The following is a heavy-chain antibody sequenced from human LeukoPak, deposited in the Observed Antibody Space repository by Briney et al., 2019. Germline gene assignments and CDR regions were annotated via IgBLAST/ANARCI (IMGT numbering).Heavy chain of an antibody. Sequence: TLSLTCTVSGGSISSGGYYWSWIRQHPGKGLEWIGYIYYSGSTYYNPSLKSRVTISVDTSKNQFSLKLSSVTATDTAVYYCARDSLIYGVYANYYFDYWGQGTLVTVSS. CDR2: IYYSGST. D-gene: IGHD4-17*01. J-gene: IGHJ4*02. CDR1: GGSISSGGYY. CDR3: ARDSLIYGVYANYYFDY. V-gene: IGHV4-31*03.